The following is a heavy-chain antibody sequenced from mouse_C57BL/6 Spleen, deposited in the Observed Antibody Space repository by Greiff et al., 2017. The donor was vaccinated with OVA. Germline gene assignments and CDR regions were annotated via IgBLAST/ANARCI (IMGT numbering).Heavy chain of an antibody. D-gene: IGHD4-1*01. V-gene: IGHV1-61*01. CDR1: GYTFTSYW. CDR3: GRKRPGKGGFAY. J-gene: IGHJ3*01. CDR2: IYPSDSET. Sequence: VQLQQSGAELVKPGSSVKLSCKASGYTFTSYWMDWVKQRPGQGLEWIGTIYPSDSETHYNQKFKDKATLTVDKSSSTAYMQLSSLTSEDSAVYYCGRKRPGKGGFAYWGQGTLVTVSA.